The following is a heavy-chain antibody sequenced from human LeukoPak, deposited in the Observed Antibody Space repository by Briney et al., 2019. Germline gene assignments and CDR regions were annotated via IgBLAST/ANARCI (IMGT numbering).Heavy chain of an antibody. CDR1: GGSISSSSYY. J-gene: IGHJ4*02. CDR2: TYYTGST. CDR3: ARIAAAATISFDY. D-gene: IGHD6-13*01. V-gene: IGHV4-39*01. Sequence: SETLSLTCTVSGGSISSSSYYWGWIRQPPGKGLEWIGSTYYTGSTYFNPALKSRVTISVDTSKNQFSLKLTSVTAGDTAVYYCARIAAAATISFDYWGQGTLVTVSS.